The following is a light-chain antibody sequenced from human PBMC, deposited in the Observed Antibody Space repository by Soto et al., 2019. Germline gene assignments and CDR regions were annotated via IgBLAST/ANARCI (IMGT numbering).Light chain of an antibody. CDR1: QSVSSY. Sequence: EIVLTQSPATLSLSPGERATLSCRASQSVSSYLAWYQQKPGQAPRLLLYDASNRATGIPARFSGSGSGTDFTLTISSLEPEDFAVYYCKQRSNWPGTFGPGTKVDIK. CDR3: KQRSNWPGT. J-gene: IGKJ3*01. CDR2: DAS. V-gene: IGKV3-11*01.